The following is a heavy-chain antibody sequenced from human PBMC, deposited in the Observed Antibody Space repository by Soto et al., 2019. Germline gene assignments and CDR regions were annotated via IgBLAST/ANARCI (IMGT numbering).Heavy chain of an antibody. V-gene: IGHV4-59*01. CDR3: ARSHDILTGYSSPHFDY. D-gene: IGHD3-9*01. CDR1: GDSISSYY. J-gene: IGHJ4*02. Sequence: QVQLQESGPGLVKPSETLSLTCTVSGDSISSYYWSWIRQPPGKGLEWIGYIYYSGSTNYNPSLKRRVTTSVDTSKNQFSLKLSSVTAADTAVYYCARSHDILTGYSSPHFDYWGQGTLVTVSS. CDR2: IYYSGST.